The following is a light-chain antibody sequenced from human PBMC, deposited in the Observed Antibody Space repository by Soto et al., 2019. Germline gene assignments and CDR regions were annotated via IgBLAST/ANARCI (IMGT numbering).Light chain of an antibody. V-gene: IGLV3-21*04. J-gene: IGLJ2*01. CDR2: YDS. Sequence: SYELTQPPSVSVAPGKTARITCGGNNIGSKSVHWYQQKPGQAPVLVIYYDSDRPSGIPERFSGCNSGNTATLTISRVEAGDEADYYCHVWDRSSDHVVFGGGTKVTVL. CDR1: NIGSKS. CDR3: HVWDRSSDHVV.